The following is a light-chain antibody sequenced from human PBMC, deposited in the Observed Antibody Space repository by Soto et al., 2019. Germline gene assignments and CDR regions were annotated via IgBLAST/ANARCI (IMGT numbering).Light chain of an antibody. Sequence: QSVLTQPPSVSGAPGQRVTISCTASSSNIGAGYDVRRYQQLPGTAPKLLISGNSNRPSGGPDRFSGSKSGTTASLAITGLQAEDGADYHCQSYDSSLSGAIFGGGTTLTVL. CDR1: SSNIGAGYD. V-gene: IGLV1-40*01. J-gene: IGLJ2*01. CDR3: QSYDSSLSGAI. CDR2: GNS.